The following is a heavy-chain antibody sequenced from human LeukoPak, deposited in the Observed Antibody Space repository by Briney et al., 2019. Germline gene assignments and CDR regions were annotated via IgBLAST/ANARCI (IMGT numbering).Heavy chain of an antibody. CDR2: IYPGGNK. D-gene: IGHD2-2*01. V-gene: IGHV3-53*01. Sequence: PGGSLRLSCAASGFTVSSNYMSWVRQAPGKGLEWVSVIYPGGNKYYTDSVKGRFTISRDNSKNTLFLQMDSLRAEDTAVYYCAKRYCTTTSCSYYFYYGMDVWGQGTTVTVSS. CDR3: AKRYCTTTSCSYYFYYGMDV. CDR1: GFTVSSNY. J-gene: IGHJ6*02.